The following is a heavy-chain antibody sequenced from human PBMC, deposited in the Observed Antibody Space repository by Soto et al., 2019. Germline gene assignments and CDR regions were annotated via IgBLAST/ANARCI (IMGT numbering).Heavy chain of an antibody. V-gene: IGHV4-31*03. D-gene: IGHD2-21*02. J-gene: IGHJ4*02. CDR1: EGTGRGRGGY. CDR3: ARSRSACGGDCYLLFAY. CDR2: IYYSAST. Sequence: LRCRVAEGTGRGRGGYRIGIKQHPGMGLEWIGYIYYSASTFYNPSLKSRVTISVDTSKNQFSLKLSSVTAADTAVYYCARSRSACGGDCYLLFAYWVQGTLVPVFS.